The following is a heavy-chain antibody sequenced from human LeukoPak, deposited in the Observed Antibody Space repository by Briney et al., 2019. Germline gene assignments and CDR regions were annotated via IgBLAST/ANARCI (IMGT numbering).Heavy chain of an antibody. CDR3: AKDAVGASYYFDY. CDR1: GFTFSSYA. V-gene: IGHV3-23*01. D-gene: IGHD4/OR15-4a*01. J-gene: IGHJ4*02. Sequence: GGSLRLSCTASGFTFSSYAMNWVRQAPGKGLEWVSGIGRSGADTYYTDSVKGRFTISRDNSKNTLYLQMNSLRAEDTAVYYCAKDAVGASYYFDYWGQGTLVTVSS. CDR2: IGRSGADT.